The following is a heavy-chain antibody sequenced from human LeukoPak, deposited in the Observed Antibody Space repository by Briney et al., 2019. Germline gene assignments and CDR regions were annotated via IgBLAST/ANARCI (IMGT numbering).Heavy chain of an antibody. CDR3: ARVGRRFLEWSLDV. V-gene: IGHV1-69*04. J-gene: IGHJ6*02. CDR1: GGTFSSYA. CDR2: IIPIFGIA. Sequence: SVKVFCKASGGTFSSYAISWVRQAPGQGLEWMGRIIPIFGIANYAQKFQGRVTITADKSTSTAYMELSSLRSEDTAVYYCARVGRRFLEWSLDVWGQGTTVTVSS. D-gene: IGHD3-3*01.